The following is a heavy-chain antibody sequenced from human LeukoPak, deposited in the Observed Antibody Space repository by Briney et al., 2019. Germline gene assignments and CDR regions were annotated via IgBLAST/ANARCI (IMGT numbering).Heavy chain of an antibody. V-gene: IGHV3-30*02. Sequence: GGSLRLSCAASGFTVSSNFMSWVRQAPGKGLEWVAFIRYDGSNKYYADSVKGRFTISRDNSKNTLYLQMNSLRAEDTAVYYCARDLASTGTQGWFDPWGQGTLVIVSS. CDR2: IRYDGSNK. CDR3: ARDLASTGTQGWFDP. CDR1: GFTVSSNF. D-gene: IGHD6-13*01. J-gene: IGHJ5*02.